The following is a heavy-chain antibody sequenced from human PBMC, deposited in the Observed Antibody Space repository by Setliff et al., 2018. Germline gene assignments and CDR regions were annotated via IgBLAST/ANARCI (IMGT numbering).Heavy chain of an antibody. CDR1: GYTFKNHG. CDR3: ARDKPDFVVVEAAARLDY. Sequence: ASVKVSCKASGYTFKNHGVSWVRQAPGQGLEWMGWIGTYDANTIYSQKFQGRVIMTTDTSTSTVYMDLRNLRSDDTAVYYCARDKPDFVVVEAAARLDYWGQGSLVTVSS. V-gene: IGHV1-18*01. J-gene: IGHJ4*02. D-gene: IGHD2-15*01. CDR2: IGTYDANT.